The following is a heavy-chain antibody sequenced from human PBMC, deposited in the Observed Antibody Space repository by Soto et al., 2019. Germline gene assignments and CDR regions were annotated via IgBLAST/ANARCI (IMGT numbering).Heavy chain of an antibody. CDR1: GFTFSSYA. CDR3: ARGNAIVLVPAATYNWFDP. D-gene: IGHD2-2*01. V-gene: IGHV3-30-3*01. J-gene: IGHJ5*02. CDR2: ISHDGSNK. Sequence: LSLTCAASGFTFSSYAMSWVRQAPGKGLEWVAVISHDGSNKYYADSVKGRFTISRDNSKNTLYLQMNSLRAEDTAVYYCARGNAIVLVPAATYNWFDPWGQGTLVTVSS.